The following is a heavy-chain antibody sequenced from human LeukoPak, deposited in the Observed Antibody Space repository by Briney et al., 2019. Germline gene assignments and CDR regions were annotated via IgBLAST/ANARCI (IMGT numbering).Heavy chain of an antibody. V-gene: IGHV3-7*02. D-gene: IGHD2-2*01. CDR2: IKKDGSEK. CDR1: GFTSSSYW. Sequence: GGSLRLSCAASGFTSSSYWMSCVCEAPGKGPEWGANIKKDGSEKYYVDSVKGRFTISRDNAKNSLYLQMNSLRGEDTAVYYCARGSNIVVVPAAPDYWGEGTLVTVSS. J-gene: IGHJ4*02. CDR3: ARGSNIVVVPAAPDY.